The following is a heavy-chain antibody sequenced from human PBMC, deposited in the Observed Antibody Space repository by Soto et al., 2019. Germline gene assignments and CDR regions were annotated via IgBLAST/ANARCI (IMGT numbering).Heavy chain of an antibody. J-gene: IGHJ6*02. V-gene: IGHV3-7*01. CDR2: IKQDGSEK. CDR1: GFTFSSYW. D-gene: IGHD6-13*01. CDR3: ARDKAAAGTEEGYYYYYYYGMDV. Sequence: GGSLRLSCAASGFTFSSYWMSWVRQAPGKGLEWVANIKQDGSEKYYVDSVKGRFTISRDNAKNSLYLQMNSLRAEDTAVYYCARDKAAAGTEEGYYYYYYYGMDVWGQGTTVTVSS.